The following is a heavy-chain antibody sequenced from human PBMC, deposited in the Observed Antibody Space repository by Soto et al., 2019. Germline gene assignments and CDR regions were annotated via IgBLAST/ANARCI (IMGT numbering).Heavy chain of an antibody. CDR1: GFTLISYD. CDR3: AKADGNTRLDV. V-gene: IGHV3-23*01. Sequence: GGSLRLSCSAPGFTLISYDMSWVRQAPGKGLEWASSISSTGGSAYYADSVKGRFTISKDNSKNTLYLQMDSLRAEDTAVYYCAKADGNTRLDVWGQGTTVTVSS. J-gene: IGHJ6*02. CDR2: ISSTGGSA.